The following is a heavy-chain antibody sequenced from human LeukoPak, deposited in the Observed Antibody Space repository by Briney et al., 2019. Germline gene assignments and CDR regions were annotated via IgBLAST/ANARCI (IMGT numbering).Heavy chain of an antibody. CDR3: ARERVIAARPVWFDP. CDR2: ISAYNGNT. Sequence: ASVKVSCKASGYTFTSYDISWVRQAPGQGLEWMGWISAYNGNTNYAQKLQGRVTMTTHTSTSTAYMELRSLRSDDTAVYYCARERVIAARPVWFDPWGQGTLVTVSS. CDR1: GYTFTSYD. D-gene: IGHD6-6*01. J-gene: IGHJ5*02. V-gene: IGHV1-18*01.